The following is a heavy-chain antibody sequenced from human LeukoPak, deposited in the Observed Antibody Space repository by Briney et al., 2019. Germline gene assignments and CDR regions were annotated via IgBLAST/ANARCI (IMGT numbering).Heavy chain of an antibody. Sequence: GGSLRLSCAASGFTLSSYAMSWVRQAPGKGLEWVSSISASGGSTNYADSVKGRFTISRDNSKNTVYLQMNSLRAEDTAVYYCAKVMKGSERLTMVRGVIIKTAGLYYMDVWCKGTTVTVSS. CDR1: GFTLSSYA. D-gene: IGHD3-10*01. CDR2: ISASGGST. J-gene: IGHJ6*03. CDR3: AKVMKGSERLTMVRGVIIKTAGLYYMDV. V-gene: IGHV3-23*01.